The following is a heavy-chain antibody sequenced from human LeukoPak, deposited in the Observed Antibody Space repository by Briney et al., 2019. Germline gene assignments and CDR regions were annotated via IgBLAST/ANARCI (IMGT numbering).Heavy chain of an antibody. CDR1: GYTFTSYG. J-gene: IGHJ4*01. D-gene: IGHD3-3*01. CDR3: ASRSGSTPYYIDY. Sequence: ASVKVSCKVSGYTFTSYGMSWVRQAPGQGLEWMGWISAYNGNTNYAQKFQGRVTMTTDTSTSTAYMELRSLRPDDTAVYYCASRSGSTPYYIDYWGQGTLVTVSS. CDR2: ISAYNGNT. V-gene: IGHV1-18*01.